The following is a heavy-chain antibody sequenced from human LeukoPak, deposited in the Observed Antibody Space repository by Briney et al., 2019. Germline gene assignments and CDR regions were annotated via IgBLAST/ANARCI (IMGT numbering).Heavy chain of an antibody. Sequence: GESLKISCKGSGYSFTSYWISWVRQMPGKGLEWMGRIDPSDSYTNYSPSFQGHATISADKSISTAYLQWSSLKASDTAMYYCATLRCSSTSCPYGMDVWGKGTTVTVSS. D-gene: IGHD2-2*01. CDR1: GYSFTSYW. J-gene: IGHJ6*04. V-gene: IGHV5-10-1*01. CDR3: ATLRCSSTSCPYGMDV. CDR2: IDPSDSYT.